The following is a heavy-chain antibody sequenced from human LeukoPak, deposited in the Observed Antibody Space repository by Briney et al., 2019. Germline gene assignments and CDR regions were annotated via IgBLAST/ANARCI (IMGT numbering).Heavy chain of an antibody. V-gene: IGHV3-21*01. CDR3: ARDLSDAFDI. J-gene: IGHJ3*02. Sequence: GGSLRPSCAASGFTFSSYSMNWVRQAPGKGLEWVSSISSSSTYIYYADSVKGRFTISRDNAKNSLYLQMNSLRAEDTAVYYCARDLSDAFDIWGQGTMVTVSS. CDR2: ISSSSTYI. CDR1: GFTFSSYS.